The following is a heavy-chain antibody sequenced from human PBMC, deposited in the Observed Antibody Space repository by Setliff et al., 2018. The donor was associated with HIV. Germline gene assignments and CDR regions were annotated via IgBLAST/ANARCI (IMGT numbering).Heavy chain of an antibody. CDR1: GYTFTSYG. J-gene: IGHJ5*02. D-gene: IGHD2-21*02. CDR2: ISAYNGNT. V-gene: IGHV1-18*01. Sequence: RASVKVSCKASGYTFTSYGISWVRQAPGQGLEWMGWISAYNGNTNYAQKLQGRVTMTTDTSTSTAYMELRSLRSDDTAVYYCARGGCGGDCYGNWFDPWGQGTLVTVSS. CDR3: ARGGCGGDCYGNWFDP.